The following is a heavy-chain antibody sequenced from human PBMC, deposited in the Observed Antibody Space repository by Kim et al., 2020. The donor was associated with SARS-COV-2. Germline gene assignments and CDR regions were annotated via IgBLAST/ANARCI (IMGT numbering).Heavy chain of an antibody. V-gene: IGHV4-34*04. D-gene: IGHD2-2*01. CDR3: ARYCSSATCHGAFDI. J-gene: IGHJ3*02. Sequence: PSLKNPATISVDTSKNQFALKLDSVTAADTAIYYCARYCSSATCHGAFDIWGQGTMVTVSS.